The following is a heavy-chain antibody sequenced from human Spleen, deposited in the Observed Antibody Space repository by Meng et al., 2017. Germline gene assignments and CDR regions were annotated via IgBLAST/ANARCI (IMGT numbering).Heavy chain of an antibody. Sequence: QLQRGCAGLWKPSEHLSVTCVVSGGSFSDYYWSWIRQPPGKWLEWIGEINHSGSTNYNPSLESRATISVDTSQNNLSLKLSSVTAADSAVYYCARGPTTMAHDFDYWGQGTLVTVSS. V-gene: IGHV4-34*01. CDR1: GGSFSDYY. CDR2: INHSGST. CDR3: ARGPTTMAHDFDY. J-gene: IGHJ4*02. D-gene: IGHD4-11*01.